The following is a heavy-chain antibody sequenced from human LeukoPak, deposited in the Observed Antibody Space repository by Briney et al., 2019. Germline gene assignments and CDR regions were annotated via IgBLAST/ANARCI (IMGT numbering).Heavy chain of an antibody. Sequence: GGSLRLSCAASGFTFSSYAMHWVRQAPGKGLEWVAVISYDGSNKYYADSVKGRFTISRDNSKNTLYLQMNSLRAEDTAVYYCARDKKGGSVVPAAPDYWGQGTLVTVSS. CDR3: ARDKKGGSVVPAAPDY. V-gene: IGHV3-30-3*01. J-gene: IGHJ4*02. D-gene: IGHD2-2*01. CDR2: ISYDGSNK. CDR1: GFTFSSYA.